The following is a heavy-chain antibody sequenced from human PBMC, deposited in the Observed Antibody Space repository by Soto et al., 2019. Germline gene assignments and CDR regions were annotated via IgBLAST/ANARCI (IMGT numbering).Heavy chain of an antibody. CDR3: ARGGGSFGY. Sequence: QVQLVESGGGVVQPGRSLRLSCAASGFTFSSYAMHWVRQAPGKGLEWVAVISYDGSNKYYADSVKGRFTISKDKSKNTLYLQMNSLRAEDTAVYYCARGGGSFGYWGQGTLVTVSS. CDR1: GFTFSSYA. D-gene: IGHD2-15*01. V-gene: IGHV3-30-3*01. CDR2: ISYDGSNK. J-gene: IGHJ4*02.